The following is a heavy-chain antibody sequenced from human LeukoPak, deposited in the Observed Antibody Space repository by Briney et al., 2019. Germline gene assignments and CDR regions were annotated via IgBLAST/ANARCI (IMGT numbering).Heavy chain of an antibody. CDR3: AAGGFWTAPYGMDV. CDR2: ISGSGGGT. D-gene: IGHD3/OR15-3a*01. CDR1: GFTFNSYA. J-gene: IGHJ6*02. V-gene: IGHV3-23*01. Sequence: GGSLRLSCAASGFTFNSYAMSWVRQAPGKGLEWVSGISGSGGGTFYADSVKGRFTIARDNSTNTLYLQMNSLRAEDTAAYYCAAGGFWTAPYGMDVWGQGTTVTVSS.